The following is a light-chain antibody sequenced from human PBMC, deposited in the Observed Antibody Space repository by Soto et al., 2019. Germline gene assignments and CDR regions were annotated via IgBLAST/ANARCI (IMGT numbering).Light chain of an antibody. CDR3: QQYNNWPG. CDR2: GAS. CDR1: QSVSSN. V-gene: IGKV3-15*01. J-gene: IGKJ4*01. Sequence: EIVMTQSPATLSVSPGERATLSCRASQSVSSNLAWYQQKPGQAPRLLIYGASTRATGIPARFSGSGSGTEFTLTISSLQSEDFEVYYCQQYNNWPGFGGGTKVEIK.